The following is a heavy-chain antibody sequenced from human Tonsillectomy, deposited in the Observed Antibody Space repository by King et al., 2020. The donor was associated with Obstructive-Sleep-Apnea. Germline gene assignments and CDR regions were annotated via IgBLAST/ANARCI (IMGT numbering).Heavy chain of an antibody. CDR2: ISYDGSNK. CDR3: AGGSIAARRGGWFDP. CDR1: GFTFSSYA. J-gene: IGHJ5*02. V-gene: IGHV3-30*04. D-gene: IGHD6-6*01. Sequence: VQLVESGGGVVQPGRSLRLSCAASGFTFSSYAIHWVRQAPGKGLEGVALISYDGSNKYYADSVKGRFTISRDNSKNTLYLQMNSLRSEDTAVYYCAGGSIAARRGGWFDPWGQGTLVTVSS.